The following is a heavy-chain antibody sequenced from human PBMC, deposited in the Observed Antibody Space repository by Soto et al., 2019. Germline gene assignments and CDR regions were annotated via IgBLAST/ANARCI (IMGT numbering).Heavy chain of an antibody. Sequence: QITLKESGPTLVKPTQTLTLTCTFSGFSLSTSGVGVGWIRQPPGKSLEWLALIYWDDDKRYSPSLKSRLTINKDTSKNQVVLTMTNMDPVDTATYYCAHSGGDHLPPSPWGQGTLVTVSS. D-gene: IGHD2-21*02. CDR2: IYWDDDK. J-gene: IGHJ5*02. CDR1: GFSLSTSGVG. CDR3: AHSGGDHLPPSP. V-gene: IGHV2-5*02.